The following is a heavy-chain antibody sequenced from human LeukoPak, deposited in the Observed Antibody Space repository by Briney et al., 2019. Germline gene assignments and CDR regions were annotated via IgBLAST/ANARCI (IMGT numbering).Heavy chain of an antibody. V-gene: IGHV3-23*01. Sequence: GGSLRLSCTTPKFNFHNYGLTWVRQAPGKELEWVSSISGSGGSTQYAASVQGRFTISGDNSKNTLYLQMNSLRAEDTAVYYCAKDPNGDYIGAFDIWGQGTMVTVSS. D-gene: IGHD4-17*01. CDR2: ISGSGGST. CDR3: AKDPNGDYIGAFDI. J-gene: IGHJ3*02. CDR1: KFNFHNYG.